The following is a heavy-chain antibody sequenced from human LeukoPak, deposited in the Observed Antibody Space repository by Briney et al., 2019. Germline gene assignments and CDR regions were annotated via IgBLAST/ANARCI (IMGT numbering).Heavy chain of an antibody. Sequence: GGSLRLSCAASGFTFSSYWMSWVRQAPGKGLEWVANIKQDGSEKYYVDSVKGRFTISRDNAKNSLYLQMNSLRAEDTAVYYCARDGIFGVVTTGYYYYMDVWGKGTTVTVSS. D-gene: IGHD3-3*01. CDR1: GFTFSSYW. V-gene: IGHV3-7*01. CDR3: ARDGIFGVVTTGYYYYMDV. CDR2: IKQDGSEK. J-gene: IGHJ6*03.